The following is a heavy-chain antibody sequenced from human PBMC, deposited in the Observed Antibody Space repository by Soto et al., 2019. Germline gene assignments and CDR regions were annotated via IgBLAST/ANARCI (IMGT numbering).Heavy chain of an antibody. Sequence: PSETLSLTCAVYGGSFSGYYWSWIRQPPGKGLEWIGEINHSGSTNYNPSLESRVTISVDTSKNQFSLKLSSVTAADTAVYYYARGGYCSGGSCYRLDYWGQGTLVTVSS. J-gene: IGHJ4*02. D-gene: IGHD2-15*01. CDR1: GGSFSGYY. V-gene: IGHV4-34*01. CDR2: INHSGST. CDR3: ARGGYCSGGSCYRLDY.